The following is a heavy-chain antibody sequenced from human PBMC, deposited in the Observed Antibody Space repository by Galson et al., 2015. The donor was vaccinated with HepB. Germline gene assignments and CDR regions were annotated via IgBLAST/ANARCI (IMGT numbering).Heavy chain of an antibody. CDR2: ISAYNGNT. CDR1: GHTFSSYG. V-gene: IGHV1-18*04. Sequence: SVKVSCKASGHTFSSYGISWVRQAPGQGLEWMGWISAYNGNTNYAQKVQGRVTMTTDTSTSTAYMELRSLRSDDTAVYYCARDVSKEWSRTRCYSGYYYYGMDVWGQGTTVTVSS. D-gene: IGHD2-2*02. J-gene: IGHJ6*02. CDR3: ARDVSKEWSRTRCYSGYYYYGMDV.